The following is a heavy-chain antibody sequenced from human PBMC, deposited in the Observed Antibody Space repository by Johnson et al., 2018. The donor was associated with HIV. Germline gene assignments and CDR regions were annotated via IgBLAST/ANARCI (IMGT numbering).Heavy chain of an antibody. CDR3: AKPRQPSDAFDI. J-gene: IGHJ3*02. D-gene: IGHD6-13*01. CDR2: INSDGSSI. V-gene: IGHV3-74*01. CDR1: GFTFSSYW. Sequence: VQLVESGGDLVQPGGSLRLSCAASGFTFSSYWMHWVRQAPGKGLVWVSRINSDGSSITYADSVKGRFTISRDNAKNTLYLQMNSMRAEDTAVYYCAKPRQPSDAFDIWGQGTMVTVSS.